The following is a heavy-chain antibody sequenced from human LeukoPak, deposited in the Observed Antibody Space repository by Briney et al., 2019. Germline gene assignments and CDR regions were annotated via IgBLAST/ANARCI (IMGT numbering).Heavy chain of an antibody. D-gene: IGHD2-2*01. CDR2: IYYSGST. CDR3: ARYYCSTTTCYYMDV. V-gene: IGHV4-59*01. Sequence: SETLSLTCTVSGGSISSYYWSWIRQPPGKGLEWIGYIYYSGSTNYNPSLKSRVTISVDTSKNQFSLKPSSVTAADTAVYYCARYYCSTTTCYYMDVWGKGTTVTVSS. J-gene: IGHJ6*03. CDR1: GGSISSYY.